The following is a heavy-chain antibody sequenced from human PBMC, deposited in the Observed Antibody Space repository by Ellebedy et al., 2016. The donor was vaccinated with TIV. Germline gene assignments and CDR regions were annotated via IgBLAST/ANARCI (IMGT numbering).Heavy chain of an antibody. V-gene: IGHV4-39*01. CDR3: ASPRGYSYSYAY. CDR2: IFSTGRT. D-gene: IGHD5-18*01. Sequence: MPSETLSLTCTVSGGSVSSSSYYWGWIRQPPGKGLEWIGSIFSTGRTYYKSSLKSRGTISVDPAKNHFSLRLSSVTAADTAVYYCASPRGYSYSYAYWGQGTLVTVSS. CDR1: GGSVSSSSYY. J-gene: IGHJ4*02.